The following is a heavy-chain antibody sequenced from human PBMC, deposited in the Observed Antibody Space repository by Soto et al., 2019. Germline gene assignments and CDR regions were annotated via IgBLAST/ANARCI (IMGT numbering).Heavy chain of an antibody. Sequence: QVQLVQSGAEVKKPGSSVKVSCKASGGTFNSDTISWVRQAPGQGREWMGGIIPIFGSPKNAQKFQGRGTITADESTRTVYMEVTSLTSEDTAVYYCARDFVGIVAAGLERWFDPWGQGTLVTVSS. CDR2: IIPIFGSP. CDR3: ARDFVGIVAAGLERWFDP. V-gene: IGHV1-69*01. CDR1: GGTFNSDT. D-gene: IGHD2-15*01. J-gene: IGHJ5*02.